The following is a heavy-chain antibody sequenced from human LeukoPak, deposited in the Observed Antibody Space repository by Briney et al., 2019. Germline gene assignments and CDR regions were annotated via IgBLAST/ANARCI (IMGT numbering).Heavy chain of an antibody. CDR2: IRYDGSNK. CDR3: ARASRPGWPPIDGFDM. Sequence: GGSLRLSCAASGFTFSSYGMHWVRQAPGKGLEWVAFIRYDGSNKYYADSVKGRFTISRDNSKNTLYLQMNSLRAEDTAVYYCARASRPGWPPIDGFDMWGLGTMVTVSS. J-gene: IGHJ3*02. V-gene: IGHV3-30*02. D-gene: IGHD6-19*01. CDR1: GFTFSSYG.